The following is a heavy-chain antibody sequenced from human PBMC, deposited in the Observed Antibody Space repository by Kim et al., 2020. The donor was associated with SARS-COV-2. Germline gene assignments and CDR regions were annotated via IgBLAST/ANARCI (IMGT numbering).Heavy chain of an antibody. J-gene: IGHJ4*02. D-gene: IGHD6-19*01. CDR3: AREVAGTGFDY. Sequence: TNYTPSLKRRVTISVDTSKNQFSLKLSSVTAADTAVYYCAREVAGTGFDYWGQGTLVTVSS. CDR2: T. V-gene: IGHV4-39*02.